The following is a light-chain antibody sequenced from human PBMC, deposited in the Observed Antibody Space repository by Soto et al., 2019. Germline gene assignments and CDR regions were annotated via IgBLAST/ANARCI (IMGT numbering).Light chain of an antibody. CDR1: QRVSKY. J-gene: IGKJ1*01. V-gene: IGKV1-39*01. CDR2: AVS. Sequence: DIQMTQSPSSLSASVGDRVTITCRASQRVSKYLNWYQQKPGKAPKVLIYAVSNLQTGVPSRFSGTASGTEYTLSISSLQPEDSATYYCQQSYSVPRTFGQWTKVEIK. CDR3: QQSYSVPRT.